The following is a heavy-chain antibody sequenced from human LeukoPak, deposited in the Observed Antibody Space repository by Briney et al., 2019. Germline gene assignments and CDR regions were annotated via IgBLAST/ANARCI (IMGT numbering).Heavy chain of an antibody. D-gene: IGHD2-8*01. J-gene: IGHJ4*02. V-gene: IGHV4-38-2*02. CDR2: VFQLQTVRT. CDR3: ARVLHAPKFIDS. Sequence: SETLSLTCTVSGSSITSTYDWAWFRQPPGKGLECIATVFQLQTVRTFYNPSLESRVTMSLDTSQNQFSLNLTSVTAADTALYFCARVLHAPKFIDSWGQGTLVTVSS. CDR1: GSSITSTYD.